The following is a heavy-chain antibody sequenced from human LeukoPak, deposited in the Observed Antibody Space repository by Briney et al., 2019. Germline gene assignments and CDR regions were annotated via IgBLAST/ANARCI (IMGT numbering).Heavy chain of an antibody. V-gene: IGHV4-59*12. J-gene: IGHJ4*02. CDR1: GGSISNYY. D-gene: IGHD6-6*01. Sequence: PSETLSLTCTVSGGSISNYYWSWIRQPPGKGLEWIGYIYHSGSTYYNPSLKSRVTISVDRSKNQFSLKLSSVTAADTAVYYCASPLYSSSSGLGYWGQGTLVTVSS. CDR3: ASPLYSSSSGLGY. CDR2: IYHSGST.